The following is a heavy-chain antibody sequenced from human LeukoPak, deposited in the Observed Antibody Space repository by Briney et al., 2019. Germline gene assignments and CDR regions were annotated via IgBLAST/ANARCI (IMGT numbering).Heavy chain of an antibody. CDR1: GFTLSSYE. Sequence: PGGSLRLSCAASGFTLSSYEMNWVRQAPGKGRGWVSYISSSGSTIYYADSVKGRFTISRDNAKNSLYLQMNSLRAEDTAVYYCARGVAAAGTGALSENWFDPWGQGTLVTVSS. D-gene: IGHD6-13*01. CDR2: ISSSGSTI. V-gene: IGHV3-48*03. CDR3: ARGVAAAGTGALSENWFDP. J-gene: IGHJ5*02.